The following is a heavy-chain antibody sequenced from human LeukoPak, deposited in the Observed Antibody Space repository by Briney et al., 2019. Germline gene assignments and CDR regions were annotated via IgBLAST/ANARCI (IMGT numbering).Heavy chain of an antibody. V-gene: IGHV3-30*18. J-gene: IGHJ6*02. CDR2: ISYDGSNK. CDR3: AKDETQYSSSWYRSYYGMDV. D-gene: IGHD6-13*01. Sequence: GGSLRLSCAASGFTFSSYGMHWVRQAPGKGLEWVAVISYDGSNKYYADSVKGRSTISRDNSKNTLYLQMNSLRAEDTAVYYCAKDETQYSSSWYRSYYGMDVWGQGTTVTVSS. CDR1: GFTFSSYG.